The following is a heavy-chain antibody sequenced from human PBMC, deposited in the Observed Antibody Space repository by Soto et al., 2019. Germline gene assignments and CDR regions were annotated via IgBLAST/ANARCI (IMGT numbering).Heavy chain of an antibody. CDR2: IYPGDSDT. V-gene: IGHV5-51*01. J-gene: IGHJ4*02. CDR3: ARIGFAYGPFDY. CDR1: GXTFXSYS. D-gene: IGHD4-17*01. Sequence: PGESLKISCKGSGXTFXSYSIGWXRXMPGKGLERMGIIYPGDSDTRYSPSFHGQVTISVDTSISTAYLQWISLKASDTAMYYCARIGFAYGPFDYWGQGALVTVSS.